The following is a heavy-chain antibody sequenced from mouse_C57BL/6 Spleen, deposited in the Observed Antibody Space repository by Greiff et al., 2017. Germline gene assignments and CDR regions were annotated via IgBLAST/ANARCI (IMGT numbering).Heavy chain of an antibody. CDR1: GYAFSSYW. J-gene: IGHJ4*01. Sequence: VKLQESGAELVKPGASVKISCKASGYAFSSYWMNWVKQRPGKGLEWIGQIYPGDGDTNYNGKFKGKATLTADKSSSTAYMQLSSLTSEDSAVYFCARPDYYGTPYAMDYWGQGTSVTVSS. CDR2: IYPGDGDT. CDR3: ARPDYYGTPYAMDY. D-gene: IGHD1-1*01. V-gene: IGHV1-80*01.